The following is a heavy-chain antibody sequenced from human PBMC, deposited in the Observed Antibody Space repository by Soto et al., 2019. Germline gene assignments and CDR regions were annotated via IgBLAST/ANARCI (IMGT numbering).Heavy chain of an antibody. CDR1: GFTFSSYS. Sequence: EVQLVESGGGLVQPGGSLRLSCAASGFTFSSYSMNWVRQAPGKGLEWVSYISSSSTTKYYADSVKGRFTISRDNAKNSLYLKMNSLGAEDTAVYYCERDGCSGCNCLNWFDPWGQGTLVTVYS. CDR3: ERDGCSGCNCLNWFDP. D-gene: IGHD2-15*01. CDR2: ISSSSTTK. J-gene: IGHJ5*02. V-gene: IGHV3-48*01.